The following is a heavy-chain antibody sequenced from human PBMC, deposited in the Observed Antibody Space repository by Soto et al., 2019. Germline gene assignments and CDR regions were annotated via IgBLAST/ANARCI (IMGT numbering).Heavy chain of an antibody. V-gene: IGHV4-31*03. CDR3: ARDLQYSRLFYGMDV. D-gene: IGHD6-13*01. CDR1: GGSISSGGYY. J-gene: IGHJ6*02. CDR2: IYYSGST. Sequence: PSETLSLTCTVSGGSISSGGYYWSWIRQHPGKGLGWIGYIYYSGSTYYNPSLKSRVTISVDTSKNQFSLKLSSVTAADTAVYYCARDLQYSRLFYGMDVWGQGTTVTVSS.